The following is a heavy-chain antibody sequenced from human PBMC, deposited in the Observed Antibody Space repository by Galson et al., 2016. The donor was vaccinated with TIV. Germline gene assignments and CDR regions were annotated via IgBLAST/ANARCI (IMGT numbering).Heavy chain of an antibody. V-gene: IGHV3-30*04. Sequence: SLRLSCAASGFTFSSYVMHWVRQAPGKGLEWVAVISYDGSIENYADSLKGRFTISRDNSKNTLYLQMHSLRAEDTAVYYCARDGSKVLRFLEWLFRLDYWGQGTLVTVSS. J-gene: IGHJ4*02. CDR2: ISYDGSIE. D-gene: IGHD3-3*01. CDR3: ARDGSKVLRFLEWLFRLDY. CDR1: GFTFSSYV.